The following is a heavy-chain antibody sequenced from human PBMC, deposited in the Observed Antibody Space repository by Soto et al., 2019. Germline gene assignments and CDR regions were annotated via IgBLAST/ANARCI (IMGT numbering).Heavy chain of an antibody. CDR3: ARVSYGSGTHNVPSYYYGMDV. Sequence: QVQLVQSGAEVKKPGASVKVSCKASGYTFTSYGISWVRQAPGQGLEWMGWISAYNGNTNYAQKLQGRVTMTTDTSTSTAYMELRSLRSDDTAVYYCARVSYGSGTHNVPSYYYGMDVWGQGTTVTVSS. CDR1: GYTFTSYG. J-gene: IGHJ6*02. CDR2: ISAYNGNT. D-gene: IGHD3-10*01. V-gene: IGHV1-18*04.